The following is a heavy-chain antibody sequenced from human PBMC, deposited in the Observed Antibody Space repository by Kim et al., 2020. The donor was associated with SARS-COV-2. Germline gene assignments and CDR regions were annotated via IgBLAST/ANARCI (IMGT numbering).Heavy chain of an antibody. J-gene: IGHJ3*02. CDR3: ARDPSSVDTATRGAFDI. CDR2: IYSGGST. V-gene: IGHV3-66*01. CDR1: GFTVSSNY. D-gene: IGHD5-18*01. Sequence: GGSLRLSCAASGFTVSSNYMSWVRQAPGKGLEWVSVIYSGGSTYYADSVKGRFTISRDNSKNTLYLQMNSLRAEDTAVYYCARDPSSVDTATRGAFDIWGQGTMVTVSS.